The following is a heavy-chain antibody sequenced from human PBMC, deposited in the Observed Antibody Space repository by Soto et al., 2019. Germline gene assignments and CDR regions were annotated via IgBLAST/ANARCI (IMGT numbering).Heavy chain of an antibody. CDR3: ARGTYDFWSNEPFSALFDY. V-gene: IGHV1-18*01. CDR2: ISAYNGNT. CDR1: GYTFTSYG. J-gene: IGHJ4*02. D-gene: IGHD3-3*01. Sequence: GASVKVSCKACGYTFTSYGISWVRQAPGQGLEWMGWISAYNGNTNYAQKLQGRVTMTTDTSTSTAYMELRSLRSDDTAVYYCARGTYDFWSNEPFSALFDYWGQGTLVTVSS.